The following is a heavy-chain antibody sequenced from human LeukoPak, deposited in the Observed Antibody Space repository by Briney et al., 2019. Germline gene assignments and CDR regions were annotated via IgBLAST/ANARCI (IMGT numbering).Heavy chain of an antibody. CDR3: AGDYGGNSGYY. CDR1: GGSISSYY. CDR2: IYYSGST. Sequence: PSETLSLTCTVSGGSISSYYWSWLRQPPGKGLEWIGYIYYSGSTNYNPSLKSRVTISVDTSKNQFSLKLSSVTAADTAVYYCAGDYGGNSGYYWGQGTLVTVSS. J-gene: IGHJ4*02. V-gene: IGHV4-59*08. D-gene: IGHD4-23*01.